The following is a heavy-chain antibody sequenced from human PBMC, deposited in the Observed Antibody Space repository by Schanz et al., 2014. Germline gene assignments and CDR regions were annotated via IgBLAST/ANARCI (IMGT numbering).Heavy chain of an antibody. Sequence: QVQLVESGGGVVQPGRSLRLSCAASGFTFSSYGMHWVRQAPGKGLEWVPVIWYDGSNKYYADSVKGRFTISRDNSKNTLFLQMNSLRAEDTAVYYCARDHATESYYSAGPPIDYWGQGTLLTVSS. D-gene: IGHD1-26*01. CDR2: IWYDGSNK. J-gene: IGHJ4*02. CDR3: ARDHATESYYSAGPPIDY. V-gene: IGHV3-33*03. CDR1: GFTFSSYG.